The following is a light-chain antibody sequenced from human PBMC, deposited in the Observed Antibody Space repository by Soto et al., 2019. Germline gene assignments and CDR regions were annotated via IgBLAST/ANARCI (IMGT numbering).Light chain of an antibody. Sequence: EIVLTQSPATLSLSPGERAPLSCRASQSVSSYLAWYQQKPGQAPRLLIYGASSRATGIPDRFSGSGSGTDLTITVSRLEPEDGEVYYGQQYGSSPITFGQGTKVDIK. CDR3: QQYGSSPIT. V-gene: IGKV3-20*01. CDR1: QSVSSY. J-gene: IGKJ1*01. CDR2: GAS.